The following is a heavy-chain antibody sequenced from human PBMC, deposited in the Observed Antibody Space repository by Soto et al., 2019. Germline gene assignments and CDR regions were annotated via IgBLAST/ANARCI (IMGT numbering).Heavy chain of an antibody. Sequence: LRLSCAASGFTLSSYEMNWVRQAPGKGLEWVSYISSSGSTIYYADSVKGRFTISRDNAKNSLYLQMNSLRAEDTAVYYCARDPGCSGGSCYFDYWGQGTLFTVSS. CDR2: ISSSGSTI. D-gene: IGHD2-15*01. V-gene: IGHV3-48*03. CDR3: ARDPGCSGGSCYFDY. J-gene: IGHJ4*02. CDR1: GFTLSSYE.